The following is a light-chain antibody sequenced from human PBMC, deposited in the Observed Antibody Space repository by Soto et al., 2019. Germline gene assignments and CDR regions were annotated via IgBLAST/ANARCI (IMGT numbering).Light chain of an antibody. V-gene: IGKV1-16*01. CDR2: AAS. CDR3: HQYSSYSWT. J-gene: IGKJ1*01. Sequence: DIQMTQSPSSLSASVGDRVTITCQASQDISNYLNWYQQKLGKAPKXMIYAASSLQSGVPSRFSGSGSGTDFTLTISSLQPDDFATYYCHQYSSYSWTLGQGTKVDIK. CDR1: QDISNY.